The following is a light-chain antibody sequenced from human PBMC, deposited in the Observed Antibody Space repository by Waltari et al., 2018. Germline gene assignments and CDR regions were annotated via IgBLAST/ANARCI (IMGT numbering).Light chain of an antibody. Sequence: IQMTQSPPSLSASVGDTVTITCRASQSLNTSLNWYQQKPGKAPKLLIYDVSSLQSGVPSRFSGSGSGTDSTLTISSLQPEDFATYYWQHSYSTPRTFGHGTKVEI. V-gene: IGKV1-39*01. CDR3: QHSYSTPRT. CDR1: QSLNTS. J-gene: IGKJ1*01. CDR2: DVS.